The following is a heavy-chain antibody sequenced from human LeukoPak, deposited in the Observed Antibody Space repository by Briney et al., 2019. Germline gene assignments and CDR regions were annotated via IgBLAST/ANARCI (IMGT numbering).Heavy chain of an antibody. J-gene: IGHJ6*03. CDR3: AREGGSWYSAYYYYYMDV. CDR2: MNPNSGNT. V-gene: IGHV1-8*03. CDR1: GYTFTSYD. Sequence: ASVKVSCKASGYTFTSYDINWVRQATGQGLEWMGWMNPNSGNTGYAQKFQGRVTITRNTSISTAYMELSSLRSEDTAVYYCAREGGSWYSAYYYYYMDVWGKGTTVTVSS. D-gene: IGHD6-13*01.